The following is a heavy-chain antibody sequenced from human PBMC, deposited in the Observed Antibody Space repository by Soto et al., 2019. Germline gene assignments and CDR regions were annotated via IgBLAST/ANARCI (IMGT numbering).Heavy chain of an antibody. V-gene: IGHV3-74*01. CDR2: INIEGSET. CDR1: GFTFSSYW. J-gene: IGHJ4*02. CDR3: ARVSCSPASSKVPFAY. Sequence: GGSLRLSCAVSGFTFSSYWMHWVSQAPGEGLMWVSRINIEGSETTYADSVRGRFTISRDNAKNTLYLQMNSLRAEDTAVYYCARVSCSPASSKVPFAYWGQGTLVTVSS. D-gene: IGHD2-15*01.